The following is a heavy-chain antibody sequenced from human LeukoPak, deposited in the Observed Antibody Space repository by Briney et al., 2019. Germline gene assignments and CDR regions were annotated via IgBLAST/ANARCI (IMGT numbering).Heavy chain of an antibody. CDR2: ISSSSSTI. V-gene: IGHV3-48*04. Sequence: GGSLRLSCAASGFTFSSYSMNWVRQAPGKGLEWVSYISSSSSTIYYADSVKGRFTISRDNAKNSLYLQMNSLRAEDTAVYYCVRNYCGSGSYYPNDYWGQGTLVTVSS. CDR3: VRNYCGSGSYYPNDY. D-gene: IGHD3-10*01. CDR1: GFTFSSYS. J-gene: IGHJ4*02.